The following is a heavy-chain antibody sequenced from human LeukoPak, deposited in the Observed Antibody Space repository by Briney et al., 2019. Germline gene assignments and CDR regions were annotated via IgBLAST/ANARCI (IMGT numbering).Heavy chain of an antibody. CDR2: IGTTSGAI. J-gene: IGHJ4*02. V-gene: IGHV3-48*01. CDR1: GFTFNAFG. D-gene: IGHD6-19*01. CDR3: ARVAGTKCFDY. Sequence: PGGSLRLSCAASGFTFNAFGMNWDRQAPGKGLEWVSYIGTTSGAIYYADSVKGRFTISRDSAKNSLYLQMNSLRAEDTAVYYCARVAGTKCFDYWGQGTLVTVSS.